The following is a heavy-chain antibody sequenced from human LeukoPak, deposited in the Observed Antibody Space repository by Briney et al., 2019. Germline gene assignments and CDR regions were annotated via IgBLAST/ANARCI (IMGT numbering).Heavy chain of an antibody. Sequence: SETLCLTCIISGDSIKNSGWSWAWVRQPPGKELEWIGTMPYDENVSDNEIPSYNPSLKSRVTISADTSKNQLSLKVNSVTAADTAAYYCARLTLTGVGGRAWFDSCCRAAVVIVSS. D-gene: IGHD3-3*01. CDR3: ARLTLTGVGGRAWFDS. CDR2: MPYDENVSDNEIP. CDR1: GDSIKNSGWS. V-gene: IGHV4-39*01. J-gene: IGHJ5*01.